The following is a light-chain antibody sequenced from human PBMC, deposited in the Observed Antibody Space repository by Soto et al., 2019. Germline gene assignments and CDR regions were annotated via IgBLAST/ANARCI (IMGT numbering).Light chain of an antibody. CDR1: ESVMRNY. CDR2: GAY. J-gene: IGKJ1*01. Sequence: EIVFTQSPGTLSLSPGEVATLSCRASESVMRNYLAWYQHKPGQSPRLLIYGAYSRATGIPDRFSGSGSGTDFTLTVSRLEPEDFAVYYCQQYVVSPGTFGQGTKVDIK. CDR3: QQYVVSPGT. V-gene: IGKV3-20*01.